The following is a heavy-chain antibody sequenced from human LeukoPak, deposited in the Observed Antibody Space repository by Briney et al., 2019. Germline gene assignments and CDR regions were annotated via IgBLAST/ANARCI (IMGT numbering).Heavy chain of an antibody. Sequence: PGGSLRLSCAASGFTFSIYAMSWVSQPPGKGLEWVSAISCSCGSTYYADSVKGRFTISRDNSKNTLYLQMNSLRAEDTAVYYCAKEGEQLWPPKLDYWGQGTLVTVSS. CDR3: AKEGEQLWPPKLDY. V-gene: IGHV3-23*01. CDR2: ISCSCGST. D-gene: IGHD5-18*01. J-gene: IGHJ4*02. CDR1: GFTFSIYA.